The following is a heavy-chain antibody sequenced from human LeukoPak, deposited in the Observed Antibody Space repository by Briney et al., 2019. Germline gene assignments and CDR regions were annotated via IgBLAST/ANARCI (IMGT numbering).Heavy chain of an antibody. CDR2: ISSSSSYI. Sequence: GGSLRLSCAASGFTFSSYSMNWVRQAPGKGLEWVSSISSSSSYIYYADSVKGRFTISRDNSKNTLHLQMNSLRAEDTAVYYCATHGSAHYYMDVWGKGTTVTISS. CDR1: GFTFSSYS. V-gene: IGHV3-21*04. CDR3: ATHGSAHYYMDV. D-gene: IGHD2-2*03. J-gene: IGHJ6*03.